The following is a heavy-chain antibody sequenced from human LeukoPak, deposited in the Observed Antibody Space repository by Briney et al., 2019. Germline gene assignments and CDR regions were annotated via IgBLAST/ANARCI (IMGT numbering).Heavy chain of an antibody. Sequence: GGSLRLSCAASGFTFSSYGMHWVRQAPGKGLEWVAFIRYDGSNKYYADSVKGRFTISRDNSKNTLYLQMNNLRAEDTAVYYCAKESRIVGATSFDYWGQGTLVTVSS. CDR3: AKESRIVGATSFDY. CDR2: IRYDGSNK. V-gene: IGHV3-30*02. J-gene: IGHJ4*02. D-gene: IGHD1-26*01. CDR1: GFTFSSYG.